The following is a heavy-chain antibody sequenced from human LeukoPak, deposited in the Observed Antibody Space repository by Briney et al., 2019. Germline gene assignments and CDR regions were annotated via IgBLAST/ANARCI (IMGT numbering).Heavy chain of an antibody. D-gene: IGHD1-26*01. CDR3: ARKGMRGSSYYYYGMDV. J-gene: IGHJ6*02. V-gene: IGHV5-51*01. CDR1: GYSFASYW. CDR2: IYPGDSDT. Sequence: GESLKISCKGSGYSFASYWIGWVLQMPGKGLEWIGIIYPGDSDTRYSPSFQGQVTISADKSISTAYLQWSSLKASDTAMYYCARKGMRGSSYYYYGMDVWGQGTTVTVSS.